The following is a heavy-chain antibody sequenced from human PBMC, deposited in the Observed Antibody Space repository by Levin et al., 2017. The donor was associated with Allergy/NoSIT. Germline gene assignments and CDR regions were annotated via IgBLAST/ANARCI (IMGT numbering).Heavy chain of an antibody. J-gene: IGHJ4*02. CDR2: IYSGGTT. V-gene: IGHV3-53*01. Sequence: GESLKISCAASGFTVSSNYMSWVRQAPGKGLEWVSVIYSGGTTYYADSVKGRFTISRDNSKNTLFLQMNSLRAEDTAVYYCARDSGRTNTFDYWGQGTLVTVSS. CDR1: GFTVSSNY. D-gene: IGHD2-8*01. CDR3: ARDSGRTNTFDY.